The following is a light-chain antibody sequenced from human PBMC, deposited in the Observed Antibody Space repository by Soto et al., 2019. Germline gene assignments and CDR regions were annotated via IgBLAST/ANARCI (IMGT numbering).Light chain of an antibody. Sequence: QSVLTQSPSASASVGASVKLSCTLSSGPSSYAIAWHQQQPEQAPPYLIKFYSDGNQTKGDGIPDPFSGSSSAAEHYLTISNLQAEAESYYYCQTRSTGSYVVFGGGTKLTVL. CDR3: QTRSTGSYVV. CDR1: SGPSSYA. V-gene: IGLV4-69*01. J-gene: IGLJ2*01. CDR2: FYSDGNQ.